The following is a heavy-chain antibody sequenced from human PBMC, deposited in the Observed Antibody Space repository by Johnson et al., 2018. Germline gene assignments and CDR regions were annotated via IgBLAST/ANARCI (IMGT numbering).Heavy chain of an antibody. CDR3: AKYIPPSGPNYYYYMDV. CDR1: GGTFSSYA. CDR2: IIPIFGTA. J-gene: IGHJ6*03. D-gene: IGHD2-2*02. V-gene: IGHV1-69*01. Sequence: QVQLVESGAEVKKPGSSVKVSCKASGGTFSSYAISWVRQAPGQGLEWMGGIIPIFGTANYAQKFQGRVTITADESTSTAYMELSSLRSGDTAVYYCAKYIPPSGPNYYYYMDVWGKGTTVTVSS.